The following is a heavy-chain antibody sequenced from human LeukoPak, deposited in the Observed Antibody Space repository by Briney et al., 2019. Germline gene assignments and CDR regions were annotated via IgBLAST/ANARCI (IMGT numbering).Heavy chain of an antibody. J-gene: IGHJ6*03. Sequence: ASVKVSCKASGYTFTGYYMHWVRQAPGQGLEWMGWINPNSGGTNYAQKFQGRVTMTRDTSISTAYMELSRLRSDDTAVYYCSRVGRSRSNYYMDVWGEGTTVTISS. CDR1: GYTFTGYY. CDR2: INPNSGGT. V-gene: IGHV1-2*02. D-gene: IGHD6-13*01. CDR3: SRVGRSRSNYYMDV.